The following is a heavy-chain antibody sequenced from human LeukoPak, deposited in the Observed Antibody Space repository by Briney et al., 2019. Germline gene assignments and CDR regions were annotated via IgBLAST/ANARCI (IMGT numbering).Heavy chain of an antibody. D-gene: IGHD6-19*01. V-gene: IGHV3-49*03. Sequence: PGRSPRLSCTASGFTFGDYLMSWFRQAPGKGLEWIGFISGGTTEYAASVKGRFTISRDDSTSIAYLQMNSLTTEDTAVYYCSRGSGWLSVYWGQGTLVTVSS. CDR3: SRGSGWLSVY. CDR1: GFTFGDYL. CDR2: ISGGTT. J-gene: IGHJ4*02.